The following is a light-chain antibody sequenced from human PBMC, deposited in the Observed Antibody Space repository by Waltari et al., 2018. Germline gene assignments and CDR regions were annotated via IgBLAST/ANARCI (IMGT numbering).Light chain of an antibody. Sequence: SALTPPAPVSAPPGQSITISCTGTSSDVGRYDLVAWSQQHPGKAPHLLIYDVDKRPSGVSYRFSGSKSGNAASLTISGLQAEDEAHYFCSSYTYGGPWVFGGGTLLTVL. CDR2: DVD. CDR1: SSDVGRYDL. CDR3: SSYTYGGPWV. V-gene: IGLV2-23*02. J-gene: IGLJ2*01.